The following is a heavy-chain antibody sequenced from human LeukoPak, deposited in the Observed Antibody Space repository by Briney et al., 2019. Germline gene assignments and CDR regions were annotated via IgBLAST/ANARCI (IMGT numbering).Heavy chain of an antibody. V-gene: IGHV3-21*01. Sequence: GGSLRLSCAASGFTFSSYSMNWVRQAPGKGVEWVSSISSSSSYIYYADSVKGRFTISRDNAKNSLYLQMNSLRAEDTAVYYCATDGGRSGYDYNIFDYWGQGTLVTVSS. J-gene: IGHJ4*02. D-gene: IGHD5-12*01. CDR1: GFTFSSYS. CDR3: ATDGGRSGYDYNIFDY. CDR2: ISSSSSYI.